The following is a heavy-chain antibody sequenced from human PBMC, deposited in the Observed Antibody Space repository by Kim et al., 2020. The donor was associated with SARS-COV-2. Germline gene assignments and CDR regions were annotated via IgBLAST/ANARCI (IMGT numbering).Heavy chain of an antibody. Sequence: GGSLRLSCAASGFTFSSYAMSWVRQAPGKGLEWVSVIYSGGSSTYYADSVKGRFTISRDNSKNTLYLQMNSLRAEDTAVYYCAKDLIAAADPDYGMDVWGQGTTVTVSS. CDR3: AKDLIAAADPDYGMDV. CDR1: GFTFSSYA. D-gene: IGHD6-13*01. V-gene: IGHV3-23*03. CDR2: IYSGGSST. J-gene: IGHJ6*02.